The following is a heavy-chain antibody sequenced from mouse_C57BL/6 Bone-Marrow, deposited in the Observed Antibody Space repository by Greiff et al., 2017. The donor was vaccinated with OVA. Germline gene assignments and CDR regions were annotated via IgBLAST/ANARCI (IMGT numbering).Heavy chain of an antibody. CDR2: IRNKANGYTS. CDR3: ARYMDY. CDR1: GFTFTDYY. V-gene: IGHV7-3*01. Sequence: EVKLQESGGGLVQPGGSLSLSCAASGFTFTDYYMSWVRQPPGKALEWMGLIRNKANGYTSEYSASVKGRLTISRDNSQSSLYLQMNALRAEDSATCYSARYMDYWGQGTTLTVSS. J-gene: IGHJ2*01.